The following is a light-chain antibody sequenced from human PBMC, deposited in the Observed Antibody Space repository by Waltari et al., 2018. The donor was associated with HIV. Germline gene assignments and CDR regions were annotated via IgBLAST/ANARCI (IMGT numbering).Light chain of an antibody. V-gene: IGKV3-15*01. CDR1: QSVSSN. J-gene: IGKJ1*01. CDR2: GAS. Sequence: EIVMTQSPATLSVSPGERATLSCRASQSVSSNLAWYQQKPGQAPRLLIYGASTRATGMPSRFSGSRSGTEFTLTISSLQSEDFAVYYCQHYNKWPPTFGQGTKVEIK. CDR3: QHYNKWPPT.